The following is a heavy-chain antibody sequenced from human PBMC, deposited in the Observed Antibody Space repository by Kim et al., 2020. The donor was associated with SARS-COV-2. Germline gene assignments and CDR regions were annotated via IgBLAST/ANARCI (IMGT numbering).Heavy chain of an antibody. CDR1: GGTFSSYA. J-gene: IGHJ4*02. CDR2: IIPIFGTA. D-gene: IGHD5-12*01. V-gene: IGHV1-69*13. CDR3: ARPRGYSGYDEGGFDY. Sequence: SVKVSCKASGGTFSSYAISWVRQAPGQGLEWMGGIIPIFGTANYAQKFQGRVTITADESTSTAYMELSSLRSEDTAVYYCARPRGYSGYDEGGFDYWGQGTRVTVSS.